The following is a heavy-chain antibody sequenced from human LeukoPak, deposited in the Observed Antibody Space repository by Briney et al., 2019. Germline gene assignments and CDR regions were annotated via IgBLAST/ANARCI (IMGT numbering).Heavy chain of an antibody. V-gene: IGHV3-23*01. CDR2: ISSSGGST. CDR3: AKGGDYHILSGYLRGIDY. D-gene: IGHD3-9*01. J-gene: IGHJ4*02. Sequence: GGSLRLSCAASGFTFSSYGMNWVRQAPGKGLEWVSAISSSGGSTYYADSVNGRSTISRDNSKNTQYLLMNSLIADAAAVYYCAKGGDYHILSGYLRGIDYWGQGNLVTVSS. CDR1: GFTFSSYG.